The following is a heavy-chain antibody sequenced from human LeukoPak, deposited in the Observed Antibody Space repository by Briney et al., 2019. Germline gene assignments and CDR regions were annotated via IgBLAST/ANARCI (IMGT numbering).Heavy chain of an antibody. Sequence: ASVKVSCKASGYTFTSYYMHWVRQAPGQGLEWMGIINPSGGSTSYAQKFQGRVTMTRDTSTSTVYMELSSLRSEDTAVYYCAGVEGSFPHDSSSLDYWGQGTLVTVSS. J-gene: IGHJ4*02. D-gene: IGHD6-6*01. CDR3: AGVEGSFPHDSSSLDY. V-gene: IGHV1-46*01. CDR1: GYTFTSYY. CDR2: INPSGGST.